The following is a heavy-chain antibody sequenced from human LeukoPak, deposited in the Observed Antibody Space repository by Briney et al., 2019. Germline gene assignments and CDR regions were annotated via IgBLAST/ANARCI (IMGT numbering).Heavy chain of an antibody. CDR1: GFTFSTYS. Sequence: PGGSLRLSCAASGFTFSTYSMSWVRQAPGKGLEWVSAISGSGGSTYYADSVKGRFTISRDNAKNSLYLQMNSLRAEDTAVYYCAITSGSYSSGYYFDYWGQGTLVTVSS. D-gene: IGHD1-26*01. CDR2: ISGSGGST. J-gene: IGHJ4*02. CDR3: AITSGSYSSGYYFDY. V-gene: IGHV3-23*01.